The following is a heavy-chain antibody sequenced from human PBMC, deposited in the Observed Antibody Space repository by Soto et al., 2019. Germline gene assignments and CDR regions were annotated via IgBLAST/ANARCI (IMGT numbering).Heavy chain of an antibody. V-gene: IGHV1-46*01. CDR1: GYTFSNYY. Sequence: QVQLVQSGAXVKKPGASXKLSCKTSGYTFSNYYXXXXRQAXXXXLQWMGRINPSGGSTSYAQKFQGRVTMTRVTSTSTVYMDLSSLSSEDTAVYYCARSQEVVVVPAAPIDYWGQGTLVTVSS. D-gene: IGHD2-2*01. CDR3: ARSQEVVVVPAAPIDY. J-gene: IGHJ4*02. CDR2: INPSGGST.